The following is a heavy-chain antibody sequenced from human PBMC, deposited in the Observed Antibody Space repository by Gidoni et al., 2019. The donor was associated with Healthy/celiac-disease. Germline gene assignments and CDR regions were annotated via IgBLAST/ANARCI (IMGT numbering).Heavy chain of an antibody. V-gene: IGHV4-61*02. CDR1: GGSISSGSYY. CDR3: ARDNREMATISEAFDI. CDR2: IYTSGST. D-gene: IGHD5-12*01. J-gene: IGHJ3*02. Sequence: QVQLQESGPGLVKPSQTLSLTCTVSGGSISSGSYYWSWIRQPAGKGLEWIGRIYTSGSTNYNPSLKSRVTISVDTSKNQFSLKLSSVTAADTAVYYCARDNREMATISEAFDIWGQGTMVTVSS.